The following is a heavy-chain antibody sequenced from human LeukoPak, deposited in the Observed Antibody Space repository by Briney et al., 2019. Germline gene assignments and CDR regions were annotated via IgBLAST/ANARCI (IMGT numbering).Heavy chain of an antibody. J-gene: IGHJ4*02. Sequence: GGSLRLSCAASGFIFSSYWMSWVRQAPGKGLEWVANIKPDGSEKYYVDSVKGRFTISRDNAKNSLYLQMNSLRAEDTAVYYCARDSLGDLYFDYWGQETLVTVSS. CDR3: ARDSLGDLYFDY. D-gene: IGHD4-17*01. V-gene: IGHV3-7*03. CDR2: IKPDGSEK. CDR1: GFIFSSYW.